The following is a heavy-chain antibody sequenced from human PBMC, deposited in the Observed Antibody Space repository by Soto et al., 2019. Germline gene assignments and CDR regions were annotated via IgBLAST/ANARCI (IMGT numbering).Heavy chain of an antibody. CDR1: GYTFTSYY. D-gene: IGHD1-26*01. V-gene: IGHV1-46*01. J-gene: IGHJ1*01. Sequence: APVNVSFKASGYTFTSYYMHWVRQAPGQRLVLMGIINPSGGSTSYAHKFQGRVTMTRDTSTSTVDMELSSLSSEDTAVYSCDRGPLRGRCREGRTGHWARGPLVTVSS. CDR2: INPSGGST. CDR3: DRGPLRGRCREGRTGH.